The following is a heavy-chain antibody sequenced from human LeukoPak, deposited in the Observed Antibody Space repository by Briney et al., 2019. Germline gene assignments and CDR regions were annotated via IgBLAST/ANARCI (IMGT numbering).Heavy chain of an antibody. CDR3: ARARNWNKYYFDY. J-gene: IGHJ4*02. V-gene: IGHV4-34*01. Sequence: SETLSLTCAVYGGSFCGYYWSWIRQPPGKGLEWIGEINHSGSTNYNPSLKSRVTISVDTSKNQFSLKLSSVTAADTAVYYCARARNWNKYYFDYWGQGTLVTVSS. CDR2: INHSGST. D-gene: IGHD1/OR15-1a*01. CDR1: GGSFCGYY.